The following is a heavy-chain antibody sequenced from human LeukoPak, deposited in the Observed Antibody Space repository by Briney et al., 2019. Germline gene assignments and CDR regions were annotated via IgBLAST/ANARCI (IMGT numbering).Heavy chain of an antibody. Sequence: GGSLSLSCAASGLTFSDYAMSWFRQAPGKGLEWVSGITSGFTPHYADSVKGRLTISRENSKNTFHLQLNSLRAEDTAVYYCAKDYSDSRVADVFFEYWGQGTLVTVSS. CDR3: AKDYSDSRVADVFFEY. CDR1: GLTFSDYA. CDR2: ITSGFTP. J-gene: IGHJ4*02. V-gene: IGHV3-23*01. D-gene: IGHD2-15*01.